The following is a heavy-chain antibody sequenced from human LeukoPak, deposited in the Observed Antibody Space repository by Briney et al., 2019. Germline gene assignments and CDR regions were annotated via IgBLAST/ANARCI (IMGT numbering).Heavy chain of an antibody. CDR3: ARDGGPSIYYYYGMDV. CDR2: ISSSGSTI. J-gene: IGHJ6*02. Sequence: GGSLRLSCAASGFTFSDYYMSWIRQAPGKGLEWVSYISSSGSTIYYADSVKGRFTISRDNAKNSLYLQMNGLRAKDTAVYYCARDGGPSIYYYYGMDVWGQGTTVTVSS. V-gene: IGHV3-11*01. D-gene: IGHD2/OR15-2a*01. CDR1: GFTFSDYY.